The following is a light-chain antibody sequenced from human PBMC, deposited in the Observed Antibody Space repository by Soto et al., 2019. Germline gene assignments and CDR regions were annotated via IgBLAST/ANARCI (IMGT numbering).Light chain of an antibody. J-gene: IGKJ5*01. CDR2: DAS. V-gene: IGKV3-20*01. CDR3: QQYGSSPPIT. Sequence: EFVLTQSPGTLSLSPGERATLSCRASQTVRNNYLAWYQQKPGQAPRLLIYDASSRATGIPARFSGSGSGTEFTLTISRLEPEDFAVYYCQQYGSSPPITFGQGTRLEIK. CDR1: QTVRNNY.